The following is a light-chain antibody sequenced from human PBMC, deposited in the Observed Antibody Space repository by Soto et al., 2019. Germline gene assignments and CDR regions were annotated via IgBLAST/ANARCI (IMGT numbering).Light chain of an antibody. V-gene: IGKV3-15*01. Sequence: EIVMTQSPATLSVSPGERATLSCRASQSLSTDLAWYQQKPGQSPRLLIYGAFTRATGIPARFSGSESGTEFTLTISSLQSEDFAVYYCQQYNNRPPLFGQGTKLEIK. CDR2: GAF. CDR1: QSLSTD. J-gene: IGKJ2*01. CDR3: QQYNNRPPL.